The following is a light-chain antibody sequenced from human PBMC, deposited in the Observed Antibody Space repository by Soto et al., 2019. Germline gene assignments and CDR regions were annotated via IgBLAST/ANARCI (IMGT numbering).Light chain of an antibody. CDR1: QGIRSD. V-gene: IGKV1-6*01. CDR2: AAA. Sequence: IQMTQSPSSLSASVGDRITIXXRASQGIRSDLYWYQQKPGKAPRXVIYAAAGLQSGIPSRFSGSGSGTDFTLTITSLQPEDFATYYCLQDYNYPWTFGQGTKVDI. J-gene: IGKJ1*01. CDR3: LQDYNYPWT.